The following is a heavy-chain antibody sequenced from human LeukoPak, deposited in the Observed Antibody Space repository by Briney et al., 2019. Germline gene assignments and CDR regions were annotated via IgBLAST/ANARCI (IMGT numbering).Heavy chain of an antibody. CDR3: ARGELQQSFETTYTNYYRYYYMDV. CDR1: GGSISSYY. CDR2: IYYSGST. Sequence: SETLSLTCTVSGGSISSYYWSWIRQPPGKGLEWIGYIYYSGSTNYNPSLKSRVTISVDTSKNHFSLKLSSVTAADTAVYYCARGELQQSFETTYTNYYRYYYMDVWGKGTTVTVSS. J-gene: IGHJ6*03. D-gene: IGHD6-13*01. V-gene: IGHV4-59*01.